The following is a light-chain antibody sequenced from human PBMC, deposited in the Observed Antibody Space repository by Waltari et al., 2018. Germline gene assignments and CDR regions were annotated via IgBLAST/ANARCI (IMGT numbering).Light chain of an antibody. CDR2: AVH. J-gene: IGLJ2*01. Sequence: QSALTQPPSASGSLGQSVTISCTGTSNDIGRFPFVSWYQQHSGKAPKLIIYAVHKRPSGGPVRFSSSASGNTASLTVSALQAEDEAAYSCNSYAGIHHLVFGGGTRLTVL. CDR1: SNDIGRFPF. CDR3: NSYAGIHHLV. V-gene: IGLV2-8*01.